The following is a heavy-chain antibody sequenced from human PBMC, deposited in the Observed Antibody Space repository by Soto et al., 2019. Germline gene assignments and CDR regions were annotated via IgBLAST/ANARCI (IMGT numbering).Heavy chain of an antibody. CDR1: GFTFRSYG. D-gene: IGHD2-21*01. J-gene: IGHJ4*02. V-gene: IGHV3-33*01. CDR2: IWYDGTVK. Sequence: QVQLVESGGGVVQPGRSLRLSCAASGFTFRSYGMHWVRQARGKGLGWVAGIWYDGTVKNYADSVKGRFSISRDNSQNTVYLQMNTLRAEDTAVYYCARADCGGQCACDFWGQGTLVSVSS. CDR3: ARADCGGQCACDF.